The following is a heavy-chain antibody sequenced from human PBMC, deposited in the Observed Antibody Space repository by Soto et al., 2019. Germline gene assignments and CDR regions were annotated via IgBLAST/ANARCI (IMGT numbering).Heavy chain of an antibody. D-gene: IGHD3-10*01. CDR2: IVVGSGNT. Sequence: SVKVSCKASGFTFTSSAVQWVRQARGQRLEWIGWIVVGSGNTNYAQKFQERVTITRDMSTSTAYMELSSLRSEDTAVYYCGRVRHYYYMDVWGKGTTVTISS. CDR3: GRVRHYYYMDV. CDR1: GFTFTSSA. V-gene: IGHV1-58*01. J-gene: IGHJ6*03.